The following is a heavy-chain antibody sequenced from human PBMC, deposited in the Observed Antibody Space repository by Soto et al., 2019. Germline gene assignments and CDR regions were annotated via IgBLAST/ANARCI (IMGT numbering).Heavy chain of an antibody. D-gene: IGHD3-10*01. V-gene: IGHV1-2*02. CDR3: ATDDGQYFGSV. CDR1: GYTMTAHF. CDR2: INPKNGGT. J-gene: IGHJ1*01. Sequence: QVQLVQSGAAVRKPGASVKISCKASGYTMTAHFLHWVRQAPGRGLEWMGWINPKNGGTDYAQKFQDRVSMTRDTSINTAYIQLNRLTSDDTAVYFCATDDGQYFGSVWGQGPLVSVSS.